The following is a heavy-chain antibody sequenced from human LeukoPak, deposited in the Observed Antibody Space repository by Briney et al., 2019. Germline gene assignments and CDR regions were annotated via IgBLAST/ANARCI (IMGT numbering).Heavy chain of an antibody. CDR1: GFTFTTYW. CDR3: ARGGYYDSSGYCDY. CDR2: IKQDGNEK. D-gene: IGHD3-22*01. V-gene: IGHV3-7*01. J-gene: IGHJ4*02. Sequence: GGSLRLSCAASGFTFTTYWMGWVRQAPGKGLEWVASIKQDGNEKYYVDSVKGRFTISRDSAKNSLYLQMNSLRAEDTAVYYCARGGYYDSSGYCDYWGQGTLVTVSS.